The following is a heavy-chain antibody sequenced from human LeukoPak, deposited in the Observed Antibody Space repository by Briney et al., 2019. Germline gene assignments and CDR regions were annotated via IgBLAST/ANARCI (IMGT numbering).Heavy chain of an antibody. CDR2: IKQDGSGK. V-gene: IGHV3-7*03. Sequence: PGGSLRLSCAASGFTFSSYWMSWVRQAPGKGLEWVANIKQDGSGKYYVDSVKGRFTISRDNAKNSLYLQMNSLRAEDTAVYYCARVLHFGVINDAFDIWGQGTMVTVSS. D-gene: IGHD3-3*01. J-gene: IGHJ3*02. CDR1: GFTFSSYW. CDR3: ARVLHFGVINDAFDI.